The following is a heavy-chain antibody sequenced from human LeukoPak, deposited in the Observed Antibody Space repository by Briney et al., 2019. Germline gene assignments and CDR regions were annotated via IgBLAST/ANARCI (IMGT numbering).Heavy chain of an antibody. J-gene: IGHJ4*02. D-gene: IGHD1-1*01. CDR3: ARSNNDGEYVGVGFDY. Sequence: ASVRVSCKTSGYTFISYAINWVRQAPGQGLEWMGRINTNTGNPTYAQGFTGRVVFSLDTSVSTAYLQISSLETEDTAIYDCARSNNDGEYVGVGFDYWGQGALVTVSS. CDR1: GYTFISYA. V-gene: IGHV7-4-1*02. CDR2: INTNTGNP.